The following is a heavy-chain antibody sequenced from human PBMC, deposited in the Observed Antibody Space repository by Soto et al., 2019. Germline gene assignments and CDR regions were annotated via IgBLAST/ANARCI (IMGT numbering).Heavy chain of an antibody. V-gene: IGHV5-10-1*01. D-gene: IGHD2-2*01. Sequence: PGESLKISCKGSGYSFTSYWISWVRQMPGKGLEWMGRIDPSDSYTNYSPSFQGHVTISADKSISTAYLRWSSLKASDTAMYYCARHDIVVVPAAIYYGMDVWGQGTTVTVSS. CDR2: IDPSDSYT. CDR3: ARHDIVVVPAAIYYGMDV. J-gene: IGHJ6*02. CDR1: GYSFTSYW.